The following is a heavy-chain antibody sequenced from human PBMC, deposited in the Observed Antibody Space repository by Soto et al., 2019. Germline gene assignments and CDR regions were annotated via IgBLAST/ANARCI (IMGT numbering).Heavy chain of an antibody. V-gene: IGHV1-69*12. CDR3: ASVSSAGDYYGMDV. J-gene: IGHJ6*02. Sequence: QVQLVQSGAEVKKPGSSVKVSCKASGGTFSSYAISWVRQAPGQGLEWMGGIIPIFGTANYAQKFQGRVTXXAXEXXSTAYMELSSLRSEDTAVYYCASVSSAGDYYGMDVWGQGTTVTVSS. D-gene: IGHD3-22*01. CDR1: GGTFSSYA. CDR2: IIPIFGTA.